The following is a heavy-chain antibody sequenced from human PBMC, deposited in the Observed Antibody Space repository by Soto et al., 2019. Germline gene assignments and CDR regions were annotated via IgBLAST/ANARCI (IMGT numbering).Heavy chain of an antibody. CDR1: GFSFSNYW. Sequence: EVQLVESGGGLVQPGGSLRLSCAASGFSFSNYWMHWVRQAPGKGLFGVSHISPDGSITTYADSVKGRFIISRDNAKNTLYLQMNSLRAEDTAVYHCVRLSGLHDTTGVDWGQGTQVTVSS. V-gene: IGHV3-74*01. CDR3: VRLSGLHDTTGVD. D-gene: IGHD3-22*01. CDR2: ISPDGSIT. J-gene: IGHJ1*01.